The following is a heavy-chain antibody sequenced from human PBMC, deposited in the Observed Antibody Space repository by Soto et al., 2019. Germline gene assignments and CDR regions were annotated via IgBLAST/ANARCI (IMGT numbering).Heavy chain of an antibody. CDR1: GYTFTSYG. D-gene: IGHD5-12*01. CDR3: ARAGGYGGIAAYFGYSGYNYYYYMDV. CDR2: ISAYNGNT. Sequence: GASVKVSCKASGYTFTSYGISWVRQAPGQGLEWMGWISAYNGNTNYAQKLQGRVTMTTDTSTSTAYMELRSLRSDDTAVYYCARAGGYGGIAAYFGYSGYNYYYYMDVWGKGTTVTVSS. J-gene: IGHJ6*03. V-gene: IGHV1-18*01.